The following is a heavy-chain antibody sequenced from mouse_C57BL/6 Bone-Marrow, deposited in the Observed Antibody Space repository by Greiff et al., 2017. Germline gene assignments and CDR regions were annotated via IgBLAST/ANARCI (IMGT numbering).Heavy chain of an antibody. D-gene: IGHD2-3*01. CDR1: GYTFTNYW. CDR2: IYPGGGYT. J-gene: IGHJ4*01. Sequence: VQVVESGAELVRPGTSVKMSCKASGYTFTNYWIGWAKQRPGHGLEWIGDIYPGGGYTNYNEKFKGKATLTADKSSSTAYMQFSSLTSEDSAIYYCARWVYDYDAMDYWGQGTSVTVSS. V-gene: IGHV1-63*01. CDR3: ARWVYDYDAMDY.